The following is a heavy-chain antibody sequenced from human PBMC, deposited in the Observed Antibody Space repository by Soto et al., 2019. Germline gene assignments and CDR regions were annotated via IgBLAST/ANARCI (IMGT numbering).Heavy chain of an antibody. V-gene: IGHV3-11*06. CDR1: GFTFNDHY. Sequence: QVQLVESGGGLVKPGGSLRLSCAASGFTFNDHYMTWIRQAPGKGLEWVSFISSDSIYTNSADSVKGRFTISRDNAKNLLYLQMSSLRVEDTAVYYWARDSTGSGLDYGMDVWGQGTTVAVSS. D-gene: IGHD3-10*01. J-gene: IGHJ6*02. CDR2: ISSDSIYT. CDR3: ARDSTGSGLDYGMDV.